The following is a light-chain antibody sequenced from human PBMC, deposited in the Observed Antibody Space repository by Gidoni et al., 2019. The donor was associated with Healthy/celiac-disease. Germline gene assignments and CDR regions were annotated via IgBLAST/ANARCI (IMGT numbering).Light chain of an antibody. CDR1: QSINSW. J-gene: IGKJ1*01. CDR3: QQSWT. Sequence: DIQMTQSPSTLSASVGDRVTITCRASQSINSWLAWYQHKPGKAPKLLIYEGSSLESGVPSRFSGSGSGTEFTLTISSLQPDDFATYYCQQSWTFGQGTKVEIK. CDR2: EGS. V-gene: IGKV1-5*01.